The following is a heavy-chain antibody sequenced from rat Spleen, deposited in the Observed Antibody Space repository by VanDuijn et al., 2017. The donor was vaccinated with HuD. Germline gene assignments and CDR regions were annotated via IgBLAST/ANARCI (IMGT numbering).Heavy chain of an antibody. CDR2: ISTGGGNT. CDR1: GFAFDNYY. CDR3: ARRHYGYTDYFDY. Sequence: EVQLVESGGGLVQPGRSLKLSCAASGFAFDNYYMAWVRQAPPKGLEWVAYISTGGGNTYYRDSVKGRFTISRDNAKSTLSLQMDSLRSEDTATYYCARRHYGYTDYFDYWGQGVMVTVSS. D-gene: IGHD1-9*01. V-gene: IGHV5-25*01. J-gene: IGHJ2*01.